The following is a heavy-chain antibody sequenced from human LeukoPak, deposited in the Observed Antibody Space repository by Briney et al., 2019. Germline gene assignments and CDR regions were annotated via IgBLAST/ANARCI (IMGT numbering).Heavy chain of an antibody. Sequence: SETLSLTCTVSSGPISGYFWSWFRQPPGKGLEWIGYIYNSRTTNYNPSLKSRVTISVDTPKNQFALRLRSVTAADTAMYYCAREAAGTLNFDYWGQGTLVTVSS. CDR1: SGPISGYF. V-gene: IGHV4-59*01. CDR3: AREAAGTLNFDY. J-gene: IGHJ4*02. CDR2: IYNSRTT. D-gene: IGHD6-13*01.